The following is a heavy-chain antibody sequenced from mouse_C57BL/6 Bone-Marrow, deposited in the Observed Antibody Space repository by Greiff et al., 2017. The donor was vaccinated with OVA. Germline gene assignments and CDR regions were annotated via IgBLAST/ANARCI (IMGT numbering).Heavy chain of an antibody. Sequence: EVHLVESGGGLVKPGGSLKLSCAASGFTFSDYGMHWVRQAPEKGLEWVAYISSGSSTIYYADTVKGRFTISRDNAKNTLYLQMTSLRSEDTAMYYCERPYYGSSSYAMDYWGQGTSVTVSS. CDR1: GFTFSDYG. V-gene: IGHV5-17*01. CDR3: ERPYYGSSSYAMDY. CDR2: ISSGSSTI. D-gene: IGHD1-1*01. J-gene: IGHJ4*01.